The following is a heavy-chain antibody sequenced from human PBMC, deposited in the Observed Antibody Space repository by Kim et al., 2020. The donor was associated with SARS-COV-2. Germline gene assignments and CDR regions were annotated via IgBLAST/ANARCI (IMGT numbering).Heavy chain of an antibody. CDR1: GGSISSSSYY. D-gene: IGHD6-13*01. CDR3: ARRSDSSSWYETPYWYFDL. CDR2: IYYSGST. J-gene: IGHJ2*01. Sequence: SETLSLTCTVSGGSISSSSYYWGWIRQPPGKGLEWIGSIYYSGSTYYNPSLKSRVTISVDTSKNQFSLKLSSVTAADTAVYYCARRSDSSSWYETPYWYFDLWGRGTLVTVSS. V-gene: IGHV4-39*01.